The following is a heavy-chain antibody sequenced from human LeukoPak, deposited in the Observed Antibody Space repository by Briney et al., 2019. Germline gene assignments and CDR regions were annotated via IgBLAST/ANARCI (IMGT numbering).Heavy chain of an antibody. Sequence: SETLSLTCTVSGGSISSYYWSWIRQPPGKGLEWIGEINHSGSTNYNPSLKSRVTISVDTSKNQFSLKLSSVTAAGTAVYYCARGHYYYDSSGYSYWGQGTLVTVSS. CDR1: GGSISSYY. CDR2: INHSGST. J-gene: IGHJ4*02. V-gene: IGHV4-34*01. CDR3: ARGHYYYDSSGYSY. D-gene: IGHD3-22*01.